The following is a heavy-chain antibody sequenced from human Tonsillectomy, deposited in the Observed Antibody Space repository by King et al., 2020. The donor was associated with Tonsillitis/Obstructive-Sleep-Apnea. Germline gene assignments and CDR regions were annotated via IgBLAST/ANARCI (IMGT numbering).Heavy chain of an antibody. J-gene: IGHJ5*02. D-gene: IGHD4-11*01. Sequence: QLQESGPGLVKPSQTLSLTCTVSGGSISSGGYYWSWIRQHPGKGLEWIGYIYYSGSTYYNPSLKSRVTISVDTSKNQFSLKLSSVTAADTAVYCCARDRPPHDYTFGWFAPWGQGTLVTVSS. CDR3: ARDRPPHDYTFGWFAP. CDR1: GGSISSGGYY. CDR2: IYYSGST. V-gene: IGHV4-31*03.